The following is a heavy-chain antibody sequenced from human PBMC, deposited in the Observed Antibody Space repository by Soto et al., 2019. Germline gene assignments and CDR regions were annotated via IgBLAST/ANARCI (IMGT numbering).Heavy chain of an antibody. V-gene: IGHV4-4*02. D-gene: IGHD3-10*01. CDR3: ARSPPSSYYGGSGTFDY. CDR1: GGFTSTNNW. J-gene: IGHJ4*02. Sequence: LSLTCAVSGGFTSTNNWLSCVRQPPVKGLEWIGDAYHSGSTEYNPSLKSRVSISVDKSKNQISLKLTSATAADTAVYYCARSPPSSYYGGSGTFDYWGQGTLVTVSS. CDR2: AYHSGST.